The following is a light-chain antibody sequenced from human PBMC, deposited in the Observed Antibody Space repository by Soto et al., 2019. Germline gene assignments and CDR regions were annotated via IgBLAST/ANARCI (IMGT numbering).Light chain of an antibody. CDR3: QQFGSPFT. CDR1: QSVSSSY. V-gene: IGKV3-20*01. CDR2: GAS. Sequence: EIVLTQSPGTLSLSPGERATLSCRASQSVSSSYLAWYQHKPGQAPRLLIYGASTRATGIPDRFSGSGSATDFTLTISRLEPEDFAVYFCQQFGSPFTFGPGTKVDLK. J-gene: IGKJ3*01.